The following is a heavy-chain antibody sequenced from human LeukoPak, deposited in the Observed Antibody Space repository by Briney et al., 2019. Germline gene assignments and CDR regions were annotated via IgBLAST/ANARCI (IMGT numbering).Heavy chain of an antibody. CDR1: GYTFTSYD. D-gene: IGHD2-15*01. V-gene: IGHV1-8*01. CDR3: ARGRYCSGGSCRTGVITTRGDY. Sequence: ASVTVSCKASGYTFTSYDINWVRQAPGQGLEWMGWMNPNSGNTGYAQKFQGRVTMTRNTSISTAYMELSSLRSEDTAVYYCARGRYCSGGSCRTGVITTRGDYWGQGTLVTVSS. J-gene: IGHJ4*02. CDR2: MNPNSGNT.